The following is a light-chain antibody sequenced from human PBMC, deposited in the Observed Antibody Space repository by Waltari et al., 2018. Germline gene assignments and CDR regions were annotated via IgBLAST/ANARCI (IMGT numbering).Light chain of an antibody. CDR3: QQSYDTPRT. V-gene: IGKV1-39*01. Sequence: DFQMTQSPSSLSASVRDRVTITCRASQYISTYLNWYQQKPGKGPKLLIYAASTLQSGVPSRFSGSGSGTDFTFTISSLQLEDFATYYCQQSYDTPRTFGQGTKVEVK. CDR2: AAS. J-gene: IGKJ1*01. CDR1: QYISTY.